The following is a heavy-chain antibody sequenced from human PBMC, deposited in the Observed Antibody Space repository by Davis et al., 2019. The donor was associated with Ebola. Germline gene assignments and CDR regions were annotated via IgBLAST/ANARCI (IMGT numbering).Heavy chain of an antibody. J-gene: IGHJ3*02. Sequence: GGSLRLSCAASGFTFRTYAMSWVRQAPGKGLEWVSAISGSGGSTYYADSVKGRFTISRDNSKNTPYLQMNSLRAEDTAVYYCAKDLKGAAVATYAAFVIWGQGTMVTVS. CDR3: AKDLKGAAVATYAAFVI. V-gene: IGHV3-23*01. CDR1: GFTFRTYA. D-gene: IGHD6-19*01. CDR2: ISGSGGST.